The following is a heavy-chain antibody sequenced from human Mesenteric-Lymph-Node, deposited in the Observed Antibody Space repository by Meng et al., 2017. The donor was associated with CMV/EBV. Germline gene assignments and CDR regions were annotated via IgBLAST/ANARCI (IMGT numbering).Heavy chain of an antibody. Sequence: GESLKISCAASGFTLSSYSMNWVRQVPGRDLEWLSYISSSSLTIWYADSVKGRFTISRDNAKNSLHLQLNSLRAEDTAVYYCARDEITGTNTHYNYGMDVWGQGTTVTVSS. CDR2: ISSSSLTI. V-gene: IGHV3-48*04. J-gene: IGHJ6*02. CDR3: ARDEITGTNTHYNYGMDV. D-gene: IGHD1-20*01. CDR1: GFTLSSYS.